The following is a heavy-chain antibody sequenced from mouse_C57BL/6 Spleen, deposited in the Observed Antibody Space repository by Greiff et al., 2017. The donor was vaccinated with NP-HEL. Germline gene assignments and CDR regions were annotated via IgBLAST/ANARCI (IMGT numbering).Heavy chain of an antibody. Sequence: QVQLQQPGAELVRPGSSVKLSCKASGYTSTSYWMHWVKQRPIQGLEWIGNIDPSDSDTHSNQPFKAKATLTVDKSSSPAYLQLSRLTSEDSAVYYCARSETAQATGFAYWGQGTLVTVSA. D-gene: IGHD3-2*02. CDR2: IDPSDSDT. CDR3: ARSETAQATGFAY. CDR1: GYTSTSYW. J-gene: IGHJ3*01. V-gene: IGHV1-52*01.